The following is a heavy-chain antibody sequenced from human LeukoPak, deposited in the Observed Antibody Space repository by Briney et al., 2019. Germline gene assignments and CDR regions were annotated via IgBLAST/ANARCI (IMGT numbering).Heavy chain of an antibody. CDR1: GFTFSSYS. D-gene: IGHD6-6*01. V-gene: IGHV3-21*01. Sequence: GGSLRLSCAASGFTFSSYSMNWVRQAPGKGLEWVSSISSSSSYIYYADSVKGRFTISRDNAKNSLYLQMNSLRAEDTAVYYCARGFPEGSSSLAEFDYWGQGTLVTVSS. CDR3: ARGFPEGSSSLAEFDY. J-gene: IGHJ4*02. CDR2: ISSSSSYI.